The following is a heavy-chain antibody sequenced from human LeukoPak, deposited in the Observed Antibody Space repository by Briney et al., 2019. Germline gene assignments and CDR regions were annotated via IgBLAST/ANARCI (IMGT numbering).Heavy chain of an antibody. CDR3: ARVVPAAYDAFDI. Sequence: ASVKVSCKASGYTFTSYGISWVRQAPGQGLEWMGWISAYNGNTNYAQKLQGRVTMTTATSTSTAYMELRSLRSDDTAVYSCARVVPAAYDAFDIWGQGTMVTVSS. V-gene: IGHV1-18*04. D-gene: IGHD2-2*01. J-gene: IGHJ3*02. CDR1: GYTFTSYG. CDR2: ISAYNGNT.